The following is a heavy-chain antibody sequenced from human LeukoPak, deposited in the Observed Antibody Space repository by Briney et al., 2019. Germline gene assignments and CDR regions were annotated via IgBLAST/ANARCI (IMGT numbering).Heavy chain of an antibody. CDR2: IYYSGST. Sequence: SQTLSLTCTVSGGSISSGGYYWSWIRQHPGKGLEWIGYIYYSGSTYYNPSPKSRVTISVDTSKNQFSLKLSSVTAADTAVYYCARARTTVVTLDYWGQGTLVTVSS. V-gene: IGHV4-31*03. D-gene: IGHD4-23*01. CDR1: GGSISSGGYY. J-gene: IGHJ4*02. CDR3: ARARTTVVTLDY.